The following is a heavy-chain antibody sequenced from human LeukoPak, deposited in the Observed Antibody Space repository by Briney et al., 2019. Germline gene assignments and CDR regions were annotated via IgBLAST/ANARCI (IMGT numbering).Heavy chain of an antibody. CDR2: INPNSGGT. V-gene: IGHV1-2*02. J-gene: IGHJ4*02. CDR3: ARASRGSYLLTTDY. CDR1: VYTFTGYY. Sequence: ASVKVSCKASVYTFTGYYMHWVRQAPGQGLEWMGWINPNSGGTNYAQKFQGRVTMTRDTSISTAYMELSRLRSDDPAVYYCARASRGSYLLTTDYWGQGTLVTVSS. D-gene: IGHD1-26*01.